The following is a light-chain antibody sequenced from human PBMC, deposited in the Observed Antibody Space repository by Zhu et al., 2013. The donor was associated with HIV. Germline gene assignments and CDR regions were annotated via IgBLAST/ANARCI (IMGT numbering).Light chain of an antibody. Sequence: EIVLTQSPGTLSLSPGERATLSCRASQSVSSSYLAWYQQKPGQAPRLLIYGASSRATGTPVRFSGSGSGTDFTLTISSLEPEDFAVYYCQQRRNWPPLTFGGGTKVQIK. CDR3: QQRRNWPPLT. V-gene: IGKV3D-20*02. CDR1: QSVSSSY. CDR2: GAS. J-gene: IGKJ4*01.